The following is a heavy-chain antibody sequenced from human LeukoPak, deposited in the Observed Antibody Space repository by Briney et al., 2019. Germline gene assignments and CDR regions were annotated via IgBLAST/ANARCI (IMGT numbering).Heavy chain of an antibody. CDR2: INPNSGGI. CDR1: GGTFSSYA. D-gene: IGHD3-22*01. J-gene: IGHJ4*02. V-gene: IGHV1-2*02. CDR3: ATTRHYYDSSGEIDY. Sequence: ASVKVSCKASGGTFSSYAISWVRQAPGQGLEWMGWINPNSGGINYAQKFQGRVTMTRDTSISTAYMELSRLNSDDTAVYYCATTRHYYDSSGEIDYWGQGTLVTVSS.